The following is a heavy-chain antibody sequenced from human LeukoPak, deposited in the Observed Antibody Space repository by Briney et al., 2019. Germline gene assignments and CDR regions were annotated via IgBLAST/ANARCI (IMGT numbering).Heavy chain of an antibody. V-gene: IGHV4-30-4*01. D-gene: IGHD4-23*01. J-gene: IGHJ4*02. CDR2: ISYSGST. Sequence: SETLSLTCTVSGGSISSGAHYWSWVRQPPGKGLEWIGYISYSGSTYYNPSLKSRVTISIDTSKSQFSLKLSSVTAADTAVYYCARYYGGNSNFDYRGQGTLVTVSS. CDR1: GGSISSGAHY. CDR3: ARYYGGNSNFDY.